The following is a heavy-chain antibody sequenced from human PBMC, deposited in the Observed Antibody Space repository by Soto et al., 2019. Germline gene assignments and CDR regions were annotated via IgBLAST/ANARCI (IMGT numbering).Heavy chain of an antibody. J-gene: IGHJ5*02. D-gene: IGHD2-2*01. CDR3: ARVPDR. Sequence: SETLSLTCTVSGGSISNYYWSWIRQPPGKGLEWIGYISYGGSTNYNPSLKSRVTMSVDTSKNQFSLKLSSVTAADTAVYYCARVPDRWGQGTLVTVSS. V-gene: IGHV4-59*01. CDR1: GGSISNYY. CDR2: ISYGGST.